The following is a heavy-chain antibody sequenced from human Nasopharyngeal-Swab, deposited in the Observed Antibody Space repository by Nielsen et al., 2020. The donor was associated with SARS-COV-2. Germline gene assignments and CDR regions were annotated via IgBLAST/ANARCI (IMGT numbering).Heavy chain of an antibody. Sequence: RQAPGKGLEWIGSIYYSGSTYYNPSLTSRVTISVDTSKNQFSLKLSSVTAADTAVYYCAKSPPRGWGYYYYMDVWGKGTTVTVSS. CDR3: AKSPPRGWGYYYYMDV. V-gene: IGHV4-39*01. J-gene: IGHJ6*03. CDR2: IYYSGST. D-gene: IGHD6-19*01.